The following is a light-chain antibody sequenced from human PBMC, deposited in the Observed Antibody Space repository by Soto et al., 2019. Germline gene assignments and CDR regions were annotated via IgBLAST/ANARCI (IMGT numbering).Light chain of an antibody. CDR1: QSVSSY. CDR3: QQRSNWPPAAIT. CDR2: DAS. J-gene: IGKJ4*01. V-gene: IGKV3-11*01. Sequence: EIVLTQSPATLSLSPGERATLSCRASQSVSSYLAWYQQKPGQAPRLLIYDASNRATGIPARFSGSGSGTDFTLTISSLEPEDFAVYYCQQRSNWPPAAITFGGGTKVEI.